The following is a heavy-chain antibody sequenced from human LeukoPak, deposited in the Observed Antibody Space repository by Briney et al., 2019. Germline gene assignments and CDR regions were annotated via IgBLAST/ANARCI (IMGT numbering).Heavy chain of an antibody. J-gene: IGHJ4*02. CDR1: GFTFSSYA. CDR2: ISGSSGST. D-gene: IGHD3-22*01. CDR3: AKDPEGITMIVVAYFDY. Sequence: PGGSLRLSCAASGFTFSSYAMSWVRQAPGKGLEWVSAISGSSGSTYYADSVKGRFTISRDNSKNTLYLQMNSLRAEDTAVYYCAKDPEGITMIVVAYFDYWGQGTLVTVSS. V-gene: IGHV3-23*01.